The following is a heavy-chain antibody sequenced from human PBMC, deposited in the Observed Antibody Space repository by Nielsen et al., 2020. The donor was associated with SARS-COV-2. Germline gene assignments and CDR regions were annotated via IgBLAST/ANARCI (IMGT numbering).Heavy chain of an antibody. CDR3: ARGHLVVVPSPILGLGPFFYSFYLDG. D-gene: IGHD2-2*02. V-gene: IGHV4-4*02. CDR1: GDSVSSHYW. CDR2: VSHSGST. Sequence: SETLSLTCAVSGDSVSSHYWWTWVRQSPGKGLEWIGEVSHSGSTNYSPSLKRRVTLSMDKSRRQFSLRLASVSAADTAVYFCARGHLVVVPSPILGLGPFFYSFYLDGWGKATTVIVSS. J-gene: IGHJ6*03.